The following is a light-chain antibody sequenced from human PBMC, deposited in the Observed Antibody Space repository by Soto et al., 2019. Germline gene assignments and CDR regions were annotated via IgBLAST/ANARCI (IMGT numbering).Light chain of an antibody. V-gene: IGKV3-20*01. CDR3: QQYGSSLYT. J-gene: IGKJ2*01. Sequence: EIVLTQSPGTLSLSPGERATLSCRASQSVSSSYLAWYQQKPGQAPRLLIYGASSRATGIPDRFSGSGSGTDFTLTISRLEPEDFAVYYCQQYGSSLYTFGLGTTLQIK. CDR1: QSVSSSY. CDR2: GAS.